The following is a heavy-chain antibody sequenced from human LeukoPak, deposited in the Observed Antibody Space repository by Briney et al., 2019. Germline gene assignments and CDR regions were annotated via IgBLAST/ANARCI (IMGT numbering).Heavy chain of an antibody. V-gene: IGHV3-30*02. D-gene: IGHD2-21*01. CDR1: GFTFSSDG. CDR3: AKDRVPIVVVIAYLDY. CDR2: IRYDGSNK. Sequence: GGSQRLSRAASGFTFSSDGMHWVRQAPGKGLEWVAFIRYDGSNKYYADSVKGRFTISRDNSKNTLYLQMNSLRAEDTAVYYCAKDRVPIVVVIAYLDYWGQGTLVTVSS. J-gene: IGHJ4*02.